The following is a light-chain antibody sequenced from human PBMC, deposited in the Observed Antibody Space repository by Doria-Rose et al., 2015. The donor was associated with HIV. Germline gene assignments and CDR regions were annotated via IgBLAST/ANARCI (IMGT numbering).Light chain of an antibody. Sequence: QSVTVSCTGTSSDVGAYNYVSWYQQHPGKAPKLMIYDVSKRPSGVPDRFSGSKSGNTASLTISGLQAEDEADYFCCSYAGSSTPYVFGTGTKVTVL. CDR1: SSDVGAYNY. CDR3: CSYAGSSTPYV. CDR2: DVS. J-gene: IGLJ1*01. V-gene: IGLV2-11*03.